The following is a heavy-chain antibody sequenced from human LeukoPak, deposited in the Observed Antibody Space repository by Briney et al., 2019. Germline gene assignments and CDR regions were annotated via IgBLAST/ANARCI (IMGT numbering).Heavy chain of an antibody. CDR3: ARQRSLVAGLGY. CDR2: IYYSGST. CDR1: GGSISSYY. Sequence: SETLSLTCTVSGGSISSYYWSWIRQPPGKGLEWIGYIYYSGSTDYNPSLKSRVTISVDTSKNQCSLKLSSVTAADTAVYYCARQRSLVAGLGYWGQGTLVTVSS. V-gene: IGHV4-59*08. D-gene: IGHD5-12*01. J-gene: IGHJ4*02.